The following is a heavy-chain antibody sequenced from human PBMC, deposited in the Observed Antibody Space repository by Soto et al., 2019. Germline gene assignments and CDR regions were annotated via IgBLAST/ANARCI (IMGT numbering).Heavy chain of an antibody. V-gene: IGHV3-30-3*01. CDR2: ISYDGSNK. CDR3: ARGGHYYDSSGYVGY. Sequence: GGSLRLSCAASGFTFSSYAMHWVRQAPGKGLEWVAVISYDGSNKYYADSVKGRFTISRDNSKNTLYLQMNSLRAEDTAVYYCARGGHYYDSSGYVGYWGQGTMVTVYS. D-gene: IGHD3-22*01. J-gene: IGHJ4*02. CDR1: GFTFSSYA.